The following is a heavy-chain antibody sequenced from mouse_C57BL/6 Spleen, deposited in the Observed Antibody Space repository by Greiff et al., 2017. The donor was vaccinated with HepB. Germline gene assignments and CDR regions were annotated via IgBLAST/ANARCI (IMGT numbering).Heavy chain of an antibody. CDR1: GYTFTSYW. Sequence: QVQLKQPGAELVMPGASVKLSCKASGYTFTSYWMHWVKQRPGQGLEWIGEIDPSDSYTNYNQKFKGKSTLTVDKSSSTAYMQLSSLTSEDSAVYYCARFHTTGFAYWGQGTLVTVSA. CDR2: IDPSDSYT. D-gene: IGHD1-1*01. CDR3: ARFHTTGFAY. J-gene: IGHJ3*01. V-gene: IGHV1-69*01.